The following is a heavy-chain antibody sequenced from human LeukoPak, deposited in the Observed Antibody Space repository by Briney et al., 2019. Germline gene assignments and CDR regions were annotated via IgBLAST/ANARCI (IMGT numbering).Heavy chain of an antibody. V-gene: IGHV3-30-3*01. CDR2: ISYDGSNK. D-gene: IGHD4-17*01. J-gene: IGHJ4*02. CDR3: ASAPLEYGDFYFDY. CDR1: GFTFSSYA. Sequence: GGSLRLSCAASGFTFSSYAMHWVRQAPGKGLEWVAVISYDGSNKYYADSVKGRFTISRDNSKNTLYLQMNSLRAEDTAVYYCASAPLEYGDFYFDYWGQGTLVTVSS.